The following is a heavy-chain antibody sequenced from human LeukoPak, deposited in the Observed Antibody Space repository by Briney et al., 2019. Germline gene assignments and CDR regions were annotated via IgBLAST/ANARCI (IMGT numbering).Heavy chain of an antibody. CDR3: AKAPGYCTTTSCSIDY. J-gene: IGHJ4*02. CDR2: ISYDGSNK. D-gene: IGHD2-2*01. CDR1: GFTFSDYG. Sequence: GRSLRLSCAASGFTFSDYGMHWVRQAPGKGLEWVAVISYDGSNKYYADSVKGRFTISRDNSKNTLYLQTNSLRAEGTALYYCAKAPGYCTTTSCSIDYWGQGTLVTVSS. V-gene: IGHV3-30*18.